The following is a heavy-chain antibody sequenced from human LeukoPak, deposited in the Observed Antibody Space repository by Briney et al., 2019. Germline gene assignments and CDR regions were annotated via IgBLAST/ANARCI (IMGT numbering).Heavy chain of an antibody. D-gene: IGHD5-24*01. CDR1: GASIMSHEY. CDR3: ARNTIGLGDVNWFDP. V-gene: IGHV4-59*11. J-gene: IGHJ5*02. Sequence: SETLSLTCAVSGASIMSHEYWNWIRPPPGEGLEWIGFIHRGGTTNYNPSLEGRVAISVDTSKNQFSLTLTSVTDADTAVYYCARNTIGLGDVNWFDPWGQGTLATVSS. CDR2: IHRGGTT.